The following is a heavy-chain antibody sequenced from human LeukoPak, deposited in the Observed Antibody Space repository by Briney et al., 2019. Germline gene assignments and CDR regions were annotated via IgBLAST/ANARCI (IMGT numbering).Heavy chain of an antibody. V-gene: IGHV4-34*01. CDR2: INHSGST. J-gene: IGHJ6*02. CDR1: GGSFSGYY. CDR3: ARAPRRGYYYGMDV. Sequence: SETLSLTCAVYGGSFSGYYWSWIRQPPGKGLEWIGEINHSGSTNYNPSLKSRVTISVDTSKNQFSLKLGSVTAADTAVYYCARAPRRGYYYGMDVWGQGTTVTVSS.